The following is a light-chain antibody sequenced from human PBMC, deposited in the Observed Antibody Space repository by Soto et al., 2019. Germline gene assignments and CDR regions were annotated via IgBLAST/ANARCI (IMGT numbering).Light chain of an antibody. Sequence: EIVLAGPPAILSLTPGERATLSCRASQSVSSYLAWYQQKPGQAPRLLISDASNRATGIPARFSGSGSGTNFTLNISSLEPEDFAVYYCQKRYNWPPITFGPGPRLEIK. CDR3: QKRYNWPPIT. CDR2: DAS. J-gene: IGKJ5*01. V-gene: IGKV3-11*01. CDR1: QSVSSY.